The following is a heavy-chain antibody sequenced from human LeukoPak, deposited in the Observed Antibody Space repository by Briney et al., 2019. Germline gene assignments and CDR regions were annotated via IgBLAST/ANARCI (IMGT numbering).Heavy chain of an antibody. J-gene: IGHJ3*02. CDR3: ARGKWKIAASDAFDI. Sequence: PGGSLRLSCAASGFTFSDYYMSWIRQAPGKGLEWVSYISSSSSYTNYADSVKGRFTISRDNAKNSLYLQMNSLRAEDTAVYYCARGKWKIAASDAFDIWGQGTMVTVSS. D-gene: IGHD6-13*01. CDR2: ISSSSSYT. CDR1: GFTFSDYY. V-gene: IGHV3-11*06.